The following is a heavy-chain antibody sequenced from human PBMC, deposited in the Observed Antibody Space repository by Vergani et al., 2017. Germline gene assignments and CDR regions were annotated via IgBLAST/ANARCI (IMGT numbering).Heavy chain of an antibody. V-gene: IGHV1-69*01. CDR2: IIPIFGTE. D-gene: IGHD3-3*01. Sequence: VQLVQSGAEVKKPGSSVKVSCKASGGTFSSYAISWVRQAPGQGLEWMGGIIPIFGTENYAQKFQGRVTITADESTSTAYMGLSSLRSEDTAVYYCARGSHDFWSGLAGDYYYYMDVWGKGTTVTVSS. J-gene: IGHJ6*03. CDR1: GGTFSSYA. CDR3: ARGSHDFWSGLAGDYYYYMDV.